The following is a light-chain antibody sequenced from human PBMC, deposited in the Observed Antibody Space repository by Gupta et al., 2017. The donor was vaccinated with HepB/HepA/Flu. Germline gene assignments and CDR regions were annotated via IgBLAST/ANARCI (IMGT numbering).Light chain of an antibody. Sequence: DIVMTKTPLSLSVTPGQPASISCKSSQSLLHSSGETYLYWFLQKPGQPPQLLIHEVSKRFSGVPERFSGSGSGTDFTLKINRVETEDVGVYYCMQSVQPPLTFGGGTKVEIK. V-gene: IGKV2D-29*01. CDR1: QSLLHSSGETY. CDR3: MQSVQPPLT. CDR2: EVS. J-gene: IGKJ4*01.